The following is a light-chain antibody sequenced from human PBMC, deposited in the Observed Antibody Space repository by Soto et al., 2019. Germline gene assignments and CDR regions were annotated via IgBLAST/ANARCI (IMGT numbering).Light chain of an antibody. CDR2: GAS. CDR1: QSFNSIY. J-gene: IGKJ1*01. V-gene: IGKV3-20*01. CDR3: HQYDSWT. Sequence: EIVLTQSPGTLSLSPGESAPLSCRASQSFNSIYLAWYQQKPGQAPRLLIYGASSRATGIPDRFSGSGSGTDFTLTISRLEPEDFAVYYCHQYDSWTFGQGTKVDI.